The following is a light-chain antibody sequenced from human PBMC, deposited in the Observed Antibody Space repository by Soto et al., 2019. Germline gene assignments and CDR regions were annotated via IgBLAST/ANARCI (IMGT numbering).Light chain of an antibody. CDR1: QSITTY. V-gene: IGKV1-39*01. J-gene: IGKJ4*02. Sequence: DIQTTQSPSTLSASVGDRFTITCLASQSITTYLNWYQQKPGKAPKLLIYAASSLQSGVPSRFSGSRSGTDFTLTIRSLQPEDFATYYCQQSYSSPPTFGGGTKVDIK. CDR2: AAS. CDR3: QQSYSSPPT.